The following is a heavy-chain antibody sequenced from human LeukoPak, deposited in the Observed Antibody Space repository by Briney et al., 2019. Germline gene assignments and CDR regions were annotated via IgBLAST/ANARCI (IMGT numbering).Heavy chain of an antibody. Sequence: GGSLRLSCAASGFTFDDYAMHWVRQAPGKGLEWVSGISWNSGSIDYVDSVKGRFTISRDNAKNSLYLQMNSMRAEDTALYYCAKALSYYDIWTGYNHDAFDIWGQGTMVTVSS. CDR2: ISWNSGSI. J-gene: IGHJ3*02. CDR1: GFTFDDYA. V-gene: IGHV3-9*01. D-gene: IGHD3-9*01. CDR3: AKALSYYDIWTGYNHDAFDI.